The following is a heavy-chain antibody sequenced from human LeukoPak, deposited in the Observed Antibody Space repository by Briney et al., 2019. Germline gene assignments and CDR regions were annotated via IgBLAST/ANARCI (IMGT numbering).Heavy chain of an antibody. V-gene: IGHV1-46*01. CDR1: GYTFTSYY. J-gene: IGHJ4*02. CDR3: ARESDGDYFDY. CDR2: INPSGGST. Sequence: ASVKVSCKASGYTFTSYYMHWVRQAPGRGLEWMGIINPSGGSTSYAQKFQGRVTMTRDMSTSTVYMELSSLRSEDTAVYYCARESDGDYFDYWGQGTLVTVSS. D-gene: IGHD4-17*01.